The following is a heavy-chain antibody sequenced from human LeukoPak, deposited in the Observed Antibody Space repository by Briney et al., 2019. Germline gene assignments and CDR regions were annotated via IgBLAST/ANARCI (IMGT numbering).Heavy chain of an antibody. CDR2: ISYSGST. J-gene: IGHJ3*02. CDR3: ARRGSGGRSFDI. D-gene: IGHD2-15*01. CDR1: GGSVSSGSYY. V-gene: IGHV4-61*01. Sequence: SETLSLTCTVSGGSVSSGSYYWTWIRQPPGKGLEWIGYISYSGSTDYNPSLKSRVTISVDTSKNQFSLNLSSVTAADTAVYYCARRGSGGRSFDIWGQGTVVTVSS.